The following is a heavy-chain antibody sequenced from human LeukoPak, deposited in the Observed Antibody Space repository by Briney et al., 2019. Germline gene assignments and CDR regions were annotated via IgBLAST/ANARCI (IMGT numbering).Heavy chain of an antibody. CDR1: GFSFSGYG. CDR2: IYYSGST. Sequence: PGGSLRLSCAAPGFSFSGYGMHWVRQAPGKGLEWIGYIYYSGSTNYNPSLKSRVTISVDTSKNQFSLKLSSVTAADTAVYYCAIGWSVIPYYYYMDVWGKGTTVTVSS. V-gene: IGHV4-59*01. J-gene: IGHJ6*03. CDR3: AIGWSVIPYYYYMDV. D-gene: IGHD2/OR15-2a*01.